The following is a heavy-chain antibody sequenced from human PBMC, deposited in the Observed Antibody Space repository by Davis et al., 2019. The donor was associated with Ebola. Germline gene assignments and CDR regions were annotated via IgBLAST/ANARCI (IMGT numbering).Heavy chain of an antibody. CDR3: AKLELRGY. J-gene: IGHJ4*02. Sequence: HTGGSLRLSCAASGFSFSNYWMHWVRQVPGKGLVWVSRINNDGSTTDYADSVKGRFTISRDNSKNTLYLQMNSLRAEDTAVYYCAKLELRGYWGQGTLVTVSS. CDR2: INNDGSTT. CDR1: GFSFSNYW. V-gene: IGHV3-74*01. D-gene: IGHD1-26*01.